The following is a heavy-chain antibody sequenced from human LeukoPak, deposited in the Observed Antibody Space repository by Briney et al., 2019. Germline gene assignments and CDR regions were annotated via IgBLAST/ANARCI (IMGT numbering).Heavy chain of an antibody. CDR1: GGTFSSYA. Sequence: ASVKVSCKASGGTFSSYAMNWVRQTPGQGLEWMGWINTNTGNPTYAQGFTGRFVFSLYTSVSTAYLQISSLKAEDTAVYYCARAGIAVAGTGVPYWGQGTLVTVSS. V-gene: IGHV7-4-1*02. D-gene: IGHD6-19*01. CDR2: INTNTGNP. J-gene: IGHJ4*02. CDR3: ARAGIAVAGTGVPY.